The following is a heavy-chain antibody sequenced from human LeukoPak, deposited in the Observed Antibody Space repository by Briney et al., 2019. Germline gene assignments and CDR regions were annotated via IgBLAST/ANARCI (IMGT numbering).Heavy chain of an antibody. CDR3: ARRAVGNSYYYSMDV. D-gene: IGHD6-19*01. CDR1: GYTFISYD. V-gene: IGHV1-8*03. J-gene: IGHJ6*03. Sequence: ASVKVSCKASGYTFISYDINWVRQVTGQGLEWMGWMNPNSGNTGYAQKFQGRVTITRNTSISTAFMELSSLRSEDTAVYYCARRAVGNSYYYSMDVWGKGTTATVSS. CDR2: MNPNSGNT.